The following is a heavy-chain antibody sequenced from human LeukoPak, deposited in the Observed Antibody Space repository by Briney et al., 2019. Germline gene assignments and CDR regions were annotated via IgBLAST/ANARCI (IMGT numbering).Heavy chain of an antibody. CDR2: MYYSGST. V-gene: IGHV4-39*01. CDR1: GGSISSSSYY. Sequence: PSETLSLTCTVSGGSISSSSYYWGWIRQTPGKELEWIGTMYYSGSTNYNPSLKSRVTLSIDTPKNQFSLRLSSVTAADTAVYYCASKSTAWTIDYWGQGTLVTVSS. CDR3: ASKSTAWTIDY. D-gene: IGHD3/OR15-3a*01. J-gene: IGHJ4*02.